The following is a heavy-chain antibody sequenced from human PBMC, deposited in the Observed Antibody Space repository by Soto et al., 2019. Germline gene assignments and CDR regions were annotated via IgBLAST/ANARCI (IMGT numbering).Heavy chain of an antibody. CDR1: GFAFDDHA. Sequence: EVQLVESGGGLVQPGRSLTLSSEASGFAFDDHAMHWVRQVPGKGLEWVSSISWNSGKIGYAGSVKGRFTISRDNAKNFVYLQMNSLRTEDTALYYCAKDKSNEELSVYYYNGLDVWGQGTTVIVSS. CDR3: AKDKSNEELSVYYYNGLDV. CDR2: ISWNSGKI. D-gene: IGHD1-7*01. V-gene: IGHV3-9*01. J-gene: IGHJ6*02.